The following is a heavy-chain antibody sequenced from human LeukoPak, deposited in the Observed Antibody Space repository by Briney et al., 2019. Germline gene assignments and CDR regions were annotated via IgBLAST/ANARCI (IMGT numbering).Heavy chain of an antibody. Sequence: GGSLRLSCAASGFTFSDYYMSWIRQAPGKGLEWVSYISSSGSTIYYADSVKGRFTISRDNAKNSLYLQMNSLRAEDTAVYYCARHNWRYCSSTSCYQFDYWGQGTLVTVSS. D-gene: IGHD2-2*01. CDR2: ISSSGSTI. CDR1: GFTFSDYY. CDR3: ARHNWRYCSSTSCYQFDY. J-gene: IGHJ4*02. V-gene: IGHV3-11*01.